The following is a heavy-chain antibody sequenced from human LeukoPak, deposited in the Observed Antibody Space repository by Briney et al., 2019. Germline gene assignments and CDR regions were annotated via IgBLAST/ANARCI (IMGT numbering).Heavy chain of an antibody. D-gene: IGHD6-6*01. CDR3: AREGPYSSSSDKRDRLAPWFDP. V-gene: IGHV4-61*02. CDR2: IYTSGST. J-gene: IGHJ5*02. Sequence: SETLSLTCTVSGGSISSGSYYWSWIRQPAGKGLEWIGRIYTSGSTNYNPSLKSRVTISVDTSKNQFSLKLSSVTAADTAVYYCAREGPYSSSSDKRDRLAPWFDPWGQGTLVTVSS. CDR1: GGSISSGSYY.